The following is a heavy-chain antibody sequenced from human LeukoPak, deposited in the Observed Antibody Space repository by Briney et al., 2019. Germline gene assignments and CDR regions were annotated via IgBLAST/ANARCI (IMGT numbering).Heavy chain of an antibody. D-gene: IGHD3-16*02. J-gene: IGHJ3*02. Sequence: SQTLSLTCAVSGVSISSGGYSWSWIRQPPGKGLEWIGYIYHSGSTYYNPSLKSRITISVDRSKNQFSLNLSSVTAADTAVYYCARRQILRLGELSLRGAFDIWGQGTMVTVSS. CDR1: GVSISSGGYS. V-gene: IGHV4-30-2*01. CDR2: IYHSGST. CDR3: ARRQILRLGELSLRGAFDI.